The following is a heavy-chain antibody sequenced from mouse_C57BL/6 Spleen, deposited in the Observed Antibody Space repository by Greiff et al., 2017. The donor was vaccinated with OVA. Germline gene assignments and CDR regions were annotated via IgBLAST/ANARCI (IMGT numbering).Heavy chain of an antibody. Sequence: EVQLKESGAELVRPGASVKLSCTASGFNIKDDYMHWVKQRPEQGLEWIGWIDPENGDTEYASKFQGKATITADTSSNTAYLQLSSLTSEDTAVYYCTTGYSYYYGSDYWGQGTTLTVSS. CDR2: IDPENGDT. J-gene: IGHJ2*01. V-gene: IGHV14-4*01. CDR3: TTGYSYYYGSDY. CDR1: GFNIKDDY. D-gene: IGHD1-1*01.